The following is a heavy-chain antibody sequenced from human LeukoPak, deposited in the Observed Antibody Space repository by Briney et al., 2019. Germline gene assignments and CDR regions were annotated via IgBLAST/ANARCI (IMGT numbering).Heavy chain of an antibody. CDR3: AREKLWFGESLDAFDI. CDR1: GGSSSGYY. V-gene: IGHV4-34*01. J-gene: IGHJ3*02. Sequence: SETLSLTCAVYGGSSSGYYCSWIRQPPGKGLECMGEINHSGSISYNPSLKSRVTISVDTSKNQFSLKLSSVTAADTAVYYCAREKLWFGESLDAFDIWGQGKMVTVSS. CDR2: INHSGSI. D-gene: IGHD3-10*01.